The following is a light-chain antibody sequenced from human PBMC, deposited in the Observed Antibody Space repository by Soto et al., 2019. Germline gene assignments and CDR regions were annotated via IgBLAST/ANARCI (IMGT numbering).Light chain of an antibody. CDR2: KAS. J-gene: IGKJ4*01. Sequence: DIQMTHSPSTLSASVGDKVTITCRASQSISIWLAWYQQMPGTAPKVLIYKASTLQSGVPSRFSGSGSGTEFTLTISSLQPDDFATYYCQQYETYPVTFGGGTKVEAK. V-gene: IGKV1-5*03. CDR1: QSISIW. CDR3: QQYETYPVT.